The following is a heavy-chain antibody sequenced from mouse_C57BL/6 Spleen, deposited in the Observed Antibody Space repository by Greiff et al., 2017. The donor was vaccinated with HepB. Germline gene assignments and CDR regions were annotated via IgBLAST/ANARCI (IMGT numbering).Heavy chain of an antibody. V-gene: IGHV14-1*01. CDR2: IDPEDGDT. CDR1: GFNIKDYY. D-gene: IGHD1-1*01. Sequence: EVQLQQSGAELVRPGASVKLSCTASGFNIKDYYMHWVKQRPEQGLEWIGRIDPEDGDTEYAPKFQGKAPMTADTSSNTAYLQLSSLTSEDTAVYYCTTSITTFVYFDVWGTGTTVTVSS. CDR3: TTSITTFVYFDV. J-gene: IGHJ1*03.